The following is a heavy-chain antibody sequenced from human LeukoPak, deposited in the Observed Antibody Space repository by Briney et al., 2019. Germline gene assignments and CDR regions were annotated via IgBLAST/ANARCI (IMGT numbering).Heavy chain of an antibody. CDR3: ARGFLQWLTFDY. V-gene: IGHV4-61*01. CDR2: IYYSRST. CDR1: GGSVSSGSYY. J-gene: IGHJ4*02. D-gene: IGHD6-19*01. Sequence: SETLSLTCTVSGGSVSSGSYYWSWIRQPPGKGLEWIGYIYYSRSTNYNPSLKSRVTISVDTSKNQFSLKLSSVTAADTAVYYCARGFLQWLTFDYWGQGTLVTVSS.